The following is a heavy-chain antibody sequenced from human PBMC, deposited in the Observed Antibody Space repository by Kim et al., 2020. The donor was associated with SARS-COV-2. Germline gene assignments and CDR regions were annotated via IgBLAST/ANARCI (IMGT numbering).Heavy chain of an antibody. Sequence: KSRLTTTRDNSKNTLYLQMNSLRAEDTAVYYCAKGGDRGYGAHVSYGFDPWGQGTLVTVSS. CDR3: AKGGDRGYGAHVSYGFDP. J-gene: IGHJ5*02. D-gene: IGHD5-12*01. V-gene: IGHV3-23*01.